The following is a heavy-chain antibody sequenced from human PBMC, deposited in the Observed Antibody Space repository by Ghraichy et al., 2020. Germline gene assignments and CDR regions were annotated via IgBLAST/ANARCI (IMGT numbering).Heavy chain of an antibody. Sequence: SETLSLTCTVSGASISNYYWSWIRQSPGRGLEWIGYLFYSGSTTYNPSLKSRVTISVDTSKRQLFLKLTSVTAADTAVYYCARDGDTGMPDWGQGKRVTV. CDR3: ARDGDTGMPD. V-gene: IGHV4-59*01. J-gene: IGHJ4*02. CDR1: GASISNYY. CDR2: LFYSGST. D-gene: IGHD5-18*01.